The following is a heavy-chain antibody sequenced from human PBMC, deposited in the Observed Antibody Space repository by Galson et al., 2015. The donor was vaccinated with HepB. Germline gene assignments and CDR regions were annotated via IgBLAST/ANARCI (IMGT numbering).Heavy chain of an antibody. D-gene: IGHD5-18*01. V-gene: IGHV4-59*08. J-gene: IGHJ4*02. Sequence: QVQLQESGPGLVKPSETLSLTCTVSGGSISSYYWSWIRQPPGKGLEWIGYIFYSGSTNYNPSLKSRVTISLDTSKNQFSLKLTSVTAADTAMYYCGRHGYSYGPFDNWGQGTLVSVSS. CDR1: GGSISSYY. CDR3: GRHGYSYGPFDN. CDR2: IFYSGST.